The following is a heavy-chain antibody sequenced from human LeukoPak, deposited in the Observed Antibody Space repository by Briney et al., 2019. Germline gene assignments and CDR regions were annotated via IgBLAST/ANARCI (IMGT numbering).Heavy chain of an antibody. Sequence: GGSLRLSCAASGFMFNRYAMSWVRQAPGKGLEWVGTINDSGYNKHYADSLRGRFTISRDNSRESLIPQMNSLGTEDTALYYCATGVSPLLIPLFDFWGQGTLVTVSS. CDR2: INDSGYNK. CDR3: ATGVSPLLIPLFDF. CDR1: GFMFNRYA. V-gene: IGHV3-23*01. D-gene: IGHD3-10*01. J-gene: IGHJ4*02.